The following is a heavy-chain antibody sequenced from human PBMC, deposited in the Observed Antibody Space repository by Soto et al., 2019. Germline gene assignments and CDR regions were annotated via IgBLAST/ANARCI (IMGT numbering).Heavy chain of an antibody. CDR1: GGTFSSYA. CDR3: ARVPPNYYGSGSPSYYYYGMDV. Sequence: SVKVSCKXSGGTFSSYAISWVRQAPGQGLEWMGGIIPIFGTANYAQKFQGRVTITADKSTSTAYMELSSLRSEDTAVYYCARVPPNYYGSGSPSYYYYGMDVWGQGTTVTVSS. J-gene: IGHJ6*02. CDR2: IIPIFGTA. V-gene: IGHV1-69*06. D-gene: IGHD3-10*01.